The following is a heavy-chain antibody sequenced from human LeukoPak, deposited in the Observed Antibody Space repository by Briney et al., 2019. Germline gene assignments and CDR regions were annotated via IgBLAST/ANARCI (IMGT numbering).Heavy chain of an antibody. V-gene: IGHV3-21*01. J-gene: IGHJ4*02. D-gene: IGHD3-22*01. CDR2: ISSSSSYI. Sequence: GGSLRLSCAASGFTFSSYSMSWVRQAPGKGLEWVSSISSSSSYIYYADSVKGRFTISRDNAKNSLYLQMNSLRAEDTAVYYCARDIYYDSSGYDYWGQGTLVTVSS. CDR1: GFTFSSYS. CDR3: ARDIYYDSSGYDY.